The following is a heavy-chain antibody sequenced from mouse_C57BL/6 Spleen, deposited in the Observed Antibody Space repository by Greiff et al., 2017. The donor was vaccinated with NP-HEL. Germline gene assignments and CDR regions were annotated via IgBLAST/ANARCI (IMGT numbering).Heavy chain of an antibody. J-gene: IGHJ1*03. CDR2: ISYDGSN. V-gene: IGHV3-6*01. CDR3: AGFYDYDEGYFDV. Sequence: VQLKESGPGLVKPSQSLSLTCSVTGYSITSGYYWNWIRQFPGNKLEWMGYISYDGSNNYNPSLKNRISITRDTSKNQFFLKLNSVTTEDTATYYCAGFYDYDEGYFDVWGTGTTVTVSS. CDR1: GYSITSGYY. D-gene: IGHD2-4*01.